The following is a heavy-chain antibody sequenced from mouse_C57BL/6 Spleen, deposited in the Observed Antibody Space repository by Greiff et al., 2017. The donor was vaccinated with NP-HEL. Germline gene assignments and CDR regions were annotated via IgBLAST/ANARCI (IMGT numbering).Heavy chain of an antibody. CDR3: ARRYYGSSYHYFDY. Sequence: QVQLQQPGAELVMPGASVKLSCKASGYTFTSYWMHWVKQRPGQGLEWIGEIDPSDSYTNYNQKFKGKSTLTVDKSSSTAYMQLSSLTSDDSAVYYCARRYYGSSYHYFDYWGQGTTLTVSS. V-gene: IGHV1-69*01. CDR1: GYTFTSYW. J-gene: IGHJ2*01. D-gene: IGHD1-1*01. CDR2: IDPSDSYT.